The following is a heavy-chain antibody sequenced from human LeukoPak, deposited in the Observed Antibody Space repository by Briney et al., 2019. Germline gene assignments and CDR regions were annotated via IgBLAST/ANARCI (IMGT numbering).Heavy chain of an antibody. CDR3: AELGITMIGGV. CDR1: GFTLSSYW. J-gene: IGHJ6*04. CDR2: INGDGRST. V-gene: IGHV3-74*01. Sequence: GGSLRLSCVASGFTLSSYWMHWVRQAPGKGLEWVSRINGDGRSTGYADSVKGRSTISRDNAKNSLYLQMNSLRAEDTAVYYCAELGITMIGGVWGKGTTVTISS. D-gene: IGHD3-10*02.